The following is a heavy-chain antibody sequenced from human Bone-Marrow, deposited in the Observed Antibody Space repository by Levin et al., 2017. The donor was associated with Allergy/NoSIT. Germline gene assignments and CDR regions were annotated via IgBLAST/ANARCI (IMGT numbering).Heavy chain of an antibody. Sequence: ASVKVSCKASGYTFTGYYMHWVRQAPGQGLEWMGRINPNTGGTSYVQKFQGRVTMTRDTSINTAYMELSRLRSDDTAFYYCAKGRGGGTWYYDYWGQGTLVTVSS. V-gene: IGHV1-2*06. D-gene: IGHD2-15*01. CDR3: AKGRGGGTWYYDY. J-gene: IGHJ4*02. CDR2: INPNTGGT. CDR1: GYTFTGYY.